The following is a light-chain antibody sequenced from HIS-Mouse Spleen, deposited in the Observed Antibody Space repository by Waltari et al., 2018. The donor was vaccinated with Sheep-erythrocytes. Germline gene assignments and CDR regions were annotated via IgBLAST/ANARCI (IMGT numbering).Light chain of an antibody. CDR1: KLGGKY. J-gene: IGLJ2*01. CDR3: QAWDSSTAV. V-gene: IGLV3-1*01. CDR2: QDS. Sequence: SYELTQPPSVSVSPGQTASIPCSGAKLGGKYGCWYQPKPGQSPVLVIYQDSKRPSGIPERFSGSNSGNTATLTISGTQAMDEADYYCQAWDSSTAVFGGGTKLTVL.